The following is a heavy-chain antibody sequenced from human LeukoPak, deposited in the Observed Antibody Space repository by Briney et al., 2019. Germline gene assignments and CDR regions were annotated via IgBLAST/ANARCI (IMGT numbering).Heavy chain of an antibody. V-gene: IGHV4-34*01. CDR2: INHSGST. Sequence: SETLSLTCAVYGGSFSGYYWSWIRQPPGKGLEWIGEINHSGSTNYNPSLKSRVTISVDTSKNQFSLKLSSVTAADTAVYYCARARGYCSGGSCPSYWLYYYNGMDVWGKGTTVTVSS. CDR1: GGSFSGYY. CDR3: ARARGYCSGGSCPSYWLYYYNGMDV. D-gene: IGHD2-15*01. J-gene: IGHJ6*04.